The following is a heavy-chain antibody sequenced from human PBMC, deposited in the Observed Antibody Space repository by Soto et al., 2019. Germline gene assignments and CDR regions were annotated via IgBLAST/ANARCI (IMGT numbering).Heavy chain of an antibody. Sequence: SETLSLTCTVSGGSISSSSYYWGWIRQPPGKGLEWIGSIYYSGSTYYNPSLKSRVTISVDRSKNQFSLKLSSVTAADTAVYYCAREGRGVPAQHWGQGTLVTVSS. CDR1: GGSISSSSYY. CDR2: IYYSGST. D-gene: IGHD3-10*01. J-gene: IGHJ1*01. V-gene: IGHV4-39*07. CDR3: AREGRGVPAQH.